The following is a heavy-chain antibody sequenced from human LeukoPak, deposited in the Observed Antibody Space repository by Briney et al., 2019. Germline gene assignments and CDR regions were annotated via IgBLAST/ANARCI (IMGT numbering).Heavy chain of an antibody. D-gene: IGHD3-3*01. CDR3: AKEKYHDFWSGYYYFDY. CDR2: ISGSGGST. J-gene: IGHJ4*02. Sequence: PGGTLRLSCAASGFTFSSYGMSWVRQAPGKGLEWVSAISGSGGSTYYADSVKGRFTISRDNSKNALYLQMNSLRAEDTAVYYCAKEKYHDFWSGYYYFDYWGQGTLVTVSS. CDR1: GFTFSSYG. V-gene: IGHV3-23*01.